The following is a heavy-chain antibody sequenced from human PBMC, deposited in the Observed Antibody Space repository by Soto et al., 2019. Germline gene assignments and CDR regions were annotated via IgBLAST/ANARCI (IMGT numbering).Heavy chain of an antibody. CDR2: INHSGST. V-gene: IGHV4-34*01. J-gene: IGHJ6*02. Sequence: SETLSLTCAVYGGSFSGYYWSWIRQPPGKGLEWIGEINHSGSTNYNPSLKSRVTISVDTSKNQFSLKLSSVTAADTAVYYCARQYHYDILTGYYRGMDVWGQGTTVTVSS. CDR1: GGSFSGYY. CDR3: ARQYHYDILTGYYRGMDV. D-gene: IGHD3-9*01.